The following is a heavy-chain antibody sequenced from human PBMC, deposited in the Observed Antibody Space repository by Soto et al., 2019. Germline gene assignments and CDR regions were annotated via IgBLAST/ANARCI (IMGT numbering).Heavy chain of an antibody. V-gene: IGHV1-18*01. CDR3: ARDVYRAVTYGVDV. J-gene: IGHJ6*02. D-gene: IGHD4-17*01. Sequence: QVQLVQSGAEVKKPGASVKVSCKASGYTFTNYGISWVRQAPGQGLEWMGWINGYNGNTKYAQKFQGRVTMTMDTXXSTAYMELRSLRSDDTSVYYCARDVYRAVTYGVDVWGRGTTVTVSS. CDR2: INGYNGNT. CDR1: GYTFTNYG.